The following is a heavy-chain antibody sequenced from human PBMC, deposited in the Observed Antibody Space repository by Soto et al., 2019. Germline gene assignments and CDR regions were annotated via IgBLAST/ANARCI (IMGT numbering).Heavy chain of an antibody. Sequence: ASVKVSCKASGYTFTGYYMHWVRQAPGQGLEWMGWINPNSGGTNYSQKFQGWVTMTRDTSIITAYMELSRLRSDDTSVYYCARPLHYGSGSSLRPFDYWGQGTLVTVSS. D-gene: IGHD3-10*01. CDR1: GYTFTGYY. V-gene: IGHV1-2*04. J-gene: IGHJ4*02. CDR2: INPNSGGT. CDR3: ARPLHYGSGSSLRPFDY.